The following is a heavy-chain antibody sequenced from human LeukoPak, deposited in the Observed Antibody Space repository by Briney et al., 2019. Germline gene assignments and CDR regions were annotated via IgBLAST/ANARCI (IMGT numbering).Heavy chain of an antibody. CDR1: GGSFSGYY. CDR3: ARGQLGGSGYYYVYDAFDI. CDR2: INHSGST. V-gene: IGHV4-34*01. Sequence: SETLSLTCAVYGGSFSGYYWSWIRQPPGKGLEWIGEINHSGSTNYNPSLKSRVTISVDTSKNQFSLKLSSVTAADTAVYYCARGQLGGSGYYYVYDAFDIWGQGTTVTVSS. J-gene: IGHJ3*02. D-gene: IGHD3-22*01.